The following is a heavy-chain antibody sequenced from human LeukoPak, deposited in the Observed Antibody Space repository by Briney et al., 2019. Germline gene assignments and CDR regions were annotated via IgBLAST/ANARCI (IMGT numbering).Heavy chain of an antibody. CDR2: ISGSGSST. D-gene: IGHD6-13*01. J-gene: IGHJ5*02. Sequence: GGSLRLSCVASGFTSTTFAMSWVRQAPGKGLEWVSGISGSGSSTYYADSVMGRFTISRDNSKNTLYLQMDSLRAEDTAVYYCAKVIGPIASAGYNWFDPWGQGTLVTVSS. CDR1: GFTSTTFA. CDR3: AKVIGPIASAGYNWFDP. V-gene: IGHV3-23*01.